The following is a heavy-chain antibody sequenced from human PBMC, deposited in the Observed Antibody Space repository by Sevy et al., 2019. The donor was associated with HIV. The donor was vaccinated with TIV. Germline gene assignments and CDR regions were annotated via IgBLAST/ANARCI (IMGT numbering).Heavy chain of an antibody. J-gene: IGHJ4*02. Sequence: GGSLRLSCTASGFTFGDYAMSWFRQAPGKGLEWVGFIRSKAYGGTTEYAASVKGRFTILRDDSKSIAYLQMNSLKTEDTAVYYCSSEQWLVPPYWGQGTLVTVSS. CDR1: GFTFGDYA. CDR2: IRSKAYGGTT. D-gene: IGHD6-19*01. CDR3: SSEQWLVPPY. V-gene: IGHV3-49*03.